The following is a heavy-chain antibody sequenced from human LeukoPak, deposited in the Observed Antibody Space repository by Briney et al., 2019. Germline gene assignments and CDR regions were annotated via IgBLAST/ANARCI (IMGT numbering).Heavy chain of an antibody. CDR1: GFTFSSYA. Sequence: GGSLRLSCAASGFTFSSYAMSWVRQAPGKVLERVSAISGSGDDTYYAESVKGRFTISRDNSKNTLYLRMNSLRAEDTAVYFCANPEWGTYLVGFDYWGQGTLVTVSS. V-gene: IGHV3-23*01. J-gene: IGHJ4*02. CDR3: ANPEWGTYLVGFDY. D-gene: IGHD1-26*01. CDR2: ISGSGDDT.